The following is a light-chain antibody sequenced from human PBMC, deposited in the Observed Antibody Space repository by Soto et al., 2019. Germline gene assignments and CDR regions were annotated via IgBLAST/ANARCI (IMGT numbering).Light chain of an antibody. CDR3: LQRASWPHP. V-gene: IGKV3-11*01. J-gene: IGKJ3*01. Sequence: VLTQSPANLSLSPGESAALSCRASQSVGSYLAWLQQVPGQAPRLLIYDATNRANGIPAKFRGSGSGTDLTLTISSLEPEDFALYFCLQRASWPHPFGPGTKVEIK. CDR2: DAT. CDR1: QSVGSY.